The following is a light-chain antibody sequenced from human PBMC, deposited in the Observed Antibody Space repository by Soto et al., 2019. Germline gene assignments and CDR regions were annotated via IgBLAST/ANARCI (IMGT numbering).Light chain of an antibody. V-gene: IGKV1-39*01. CDR1: QSISSY. Sequence: DIQMTQSPSSLSASVGARVTITCRASQSISSYLNWYQQKPGKAPKLLIYAASSLQSGDPSRFSGSGSGTDFTLTISSLQPEDFATYYCQQSYSTPRSTFGQGTKVEIK. CDR3: QQSYSTPRST. CDR2: AAS. J-gene: IGKJ1*01.